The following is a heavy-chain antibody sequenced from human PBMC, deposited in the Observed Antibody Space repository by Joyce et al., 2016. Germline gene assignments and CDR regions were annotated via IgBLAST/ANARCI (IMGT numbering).Heavy chain of an antibody. CDR3: ARDRQYKSFDY. CDR2: IRPDERQK. CDR1: GLNFNSSW. J-gene: IGHJ4*02. D-gene: IGHD1-1*01. V-gene: IGHV3-7*01. Sequence: EVQLVESGGGLVQPGGSLRLSCVASGLNFNSSWLNWVRQAPGKGLEWVASIRPDERQKYYVDSGMGRFTVSRDYAAKSFFLQMNSLGAEDTAVYFCARDRQYKSFDYWGQGTLVTVSS.